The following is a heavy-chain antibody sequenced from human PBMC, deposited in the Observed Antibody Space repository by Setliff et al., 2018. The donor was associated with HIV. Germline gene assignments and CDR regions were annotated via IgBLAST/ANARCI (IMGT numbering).Heavy chain of an antibody. J-gene: IGHJ4*02. Sequence: SETLSLTCTVSGGSISSGSYYWSWIRQPAGRGLEWIGRIYTSGSTNYNPSLKSRVTISIDMSKNHFSLRVNSVTATDTAVYYCAGLSDFLDYWGLGNLVTVSS. D-gene: IGHD2-21*01. CDR2: IYTSGST. V-gene: IGHV4-61*02. CDR3: AGLSDFLDY. CDR1: GGSISSGSYY.